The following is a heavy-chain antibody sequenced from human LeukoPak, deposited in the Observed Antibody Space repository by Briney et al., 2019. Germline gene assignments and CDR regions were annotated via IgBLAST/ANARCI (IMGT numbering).Heavy chain of an antibody. CDR1: GFTFSSYA. D-gene: IGHD3-22*01. CDR2: ISGSGGST. V-gene: IGHV3-23*01. J-gene: IGHJ4*02. CDR3: AKHYYDSSGYPRGYFDY. Sequence: PGGSLRLSCAASGFTFSSYAMSWVRQAPGRGLEWVSAISGSGGSTYYADSVKGRFTISRDNSKNTLYLQMNSLRAEDTAVYYCAKHYYDSSGYPRGYFDYWGQGTLVTVSS.